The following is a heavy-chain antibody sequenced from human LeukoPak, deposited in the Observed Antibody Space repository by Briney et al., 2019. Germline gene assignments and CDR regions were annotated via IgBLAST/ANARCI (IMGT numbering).Heavy chain of an antibody. CDR3: ARDVLWFGEGPDYYYYIDV. Sequence: PGGSLRLSCAASGFTFSSYSMNWVRQAPGKGLEWVSSISSSSSYIYYADSVKGRFTISRDNAKNSLYLQMNSLRAEDTAVYYCARDVLWFGEGPDYYYYIDVWGKGTTVTVSS. CDR1: GFTFSSYS. J-gene: IGHJ6*03. CDR2: ISSSSSYI. V-gene: IGHV3-21*01. D-gene: IGHD3-10*01.